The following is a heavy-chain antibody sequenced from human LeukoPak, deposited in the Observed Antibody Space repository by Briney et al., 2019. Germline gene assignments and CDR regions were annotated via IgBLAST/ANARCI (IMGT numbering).Heavy chain of an antibody. CDR1: GVSLSSGGYY. V-gene: IGHV4-30-2*01. CDR3: ARASGADEMYNWFDP. CDR2: IYHSGSS. Sequence: PSETLSLTCAVSGVSLSSGGYYWSWIRQPPGKGLEWIGYIYHSGSSYYNPSLKSRVTLSADRSKNQFSLKLTSVTAADTAVYYCARASGADEMYNWFDPWGQGTLVIVSS. D-gene: IGHD2-8*02. J-gene: IGHJ5*02.